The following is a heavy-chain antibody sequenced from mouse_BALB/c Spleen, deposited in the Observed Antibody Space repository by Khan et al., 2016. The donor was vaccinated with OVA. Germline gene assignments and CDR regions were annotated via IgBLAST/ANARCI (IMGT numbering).Heavy chain of an antibody. CDR3: ARHGYYGNYGPYFDV. J-gene: IGHJ1*01. CDR1: GFSLTSYG. V-gene: IGHV2-6-1*01. Sequence: VQLQESGPGLVAPSQSLSITCTISGFSLTSYGVHWVRQPPGKGLAWLVVIWSDGHTTYNSALKSRLSISKDNSKSQVFLKMNSLQTDDTAMYYCARHGYYGNYGPYFDVWGAGTTVTVSS. CDR2: IWSDGHT. D-gene: IGHD2-1*01.